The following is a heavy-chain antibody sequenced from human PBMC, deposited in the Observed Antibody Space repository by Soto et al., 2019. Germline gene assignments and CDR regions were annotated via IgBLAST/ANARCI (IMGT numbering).Heavy chain of an antibody. J-gene: IGHJ6*02. CDR1: GFTFSSYG. V-gene: IGHV3-30*18. Sequence: GSLRLSCAASGFTFSSYGMHWVRQAPGKGLEWVAVISYDGSNKYYADSVKGRFTISRDNSKNTLYLQMNSLRAEETAVYYCAKDLKYYYGSGEGMDVWGQGTTVTVSS. D-gene: IGHD3-10*01. CDR2: ISYDGSNK. CDR3: AKDLKYYYGSGEGMDV.